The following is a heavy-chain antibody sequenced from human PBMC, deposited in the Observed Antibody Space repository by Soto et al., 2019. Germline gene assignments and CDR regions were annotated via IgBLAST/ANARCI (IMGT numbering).Heavy chain of an antibody. D-gene: IGHD6-6*01. J-gene: IGHJ4*02. CDR3: LTGRSVDAFDY. V-gene: IGHV4-59*01. Sequence: LSLTCTISGGSINYYCLGWIRQPPGKGLEWVGGIYYSGNTHYTHSRNSRVTISVDTSVNQFSLNLDSATAVDSAVSYRLTGRSVDAFDYWGQGAMVTVSS. CDR2: IYYSGNT. CDR1: GGSINYYC.